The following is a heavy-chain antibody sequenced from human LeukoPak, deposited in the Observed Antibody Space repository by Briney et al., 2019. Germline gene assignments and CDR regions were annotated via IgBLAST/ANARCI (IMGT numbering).Heavy chain of an antibody. CDR1: GFTFDDYA. CDR2: ISWNSGSI. Sequence: GRSLRPSCAASGFTFDDYAMHWVRQAPGKGLEWVSGISWNSGSIGYADSVKGRFTISRDNAENSLFLQMNSLRAEDTAVYYCARLMGGVTTYDYWGQGTLVTVSS. V-gene: IGHV3-9*01. CDR3: ARLMGGVTTYDY. D-gene: IGHD4-11*01. J-gene: IGHJ4*02.